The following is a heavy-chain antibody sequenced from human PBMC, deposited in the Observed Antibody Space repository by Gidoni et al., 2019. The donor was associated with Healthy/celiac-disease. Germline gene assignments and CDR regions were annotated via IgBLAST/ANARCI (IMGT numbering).Heavy chain of an antibody. CDR2: ISGSVGST. CDR3: AAWAAAGYYFDY. J-gene: IGHJ4*02. D-gene: IGHD6-13*01. CDR1: GFTFSSYD. Sequence: EVKLLESGGGLVQPGGALRLSCAASGFTFSSYDMSWIRRAPGKGMGWVSSISGSVGSTYYADSVKGRFTISRDNSKNTLYLQMNSLGAEYTAVYYCAAWAAAGYYFDYWCQGPLVTVSS. V-gene: IGHV3-23*01.